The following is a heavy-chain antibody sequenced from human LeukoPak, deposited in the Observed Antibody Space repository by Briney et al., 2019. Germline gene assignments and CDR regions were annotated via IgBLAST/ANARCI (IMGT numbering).Heavy chain of an antibody. CDR3: AELGITMIGGV. CDR2: ISSSGSTI. V-gene: IGHV3-48*03. D-gene: IGHD3-10*02. Sequence: PGGSLRLSCAASGFTFSSYEMNWVRQAPGKGLEWVSYISSSGSTIYYADSVKGRFTISRDNAKNSLYPQINSLRAEDTAVYYCAELGITMIGGVWGKGTTATISS. J-gene: IGHJ6*04. CDR1: GFTFSSYE.